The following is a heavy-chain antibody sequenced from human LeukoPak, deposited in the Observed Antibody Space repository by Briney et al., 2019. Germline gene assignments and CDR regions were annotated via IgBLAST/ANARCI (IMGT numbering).Heavy chain of an antibody. CDR1: GVSINSHY. CDR3: ASRPAGTTWYGVFDY. J-gene: IGHJ4*02. CDR2: IFNSGST. Sequence: PSETLSLTCSVSGVSINSHYWSWIRQPPGKRLEWIGYIFNSGSTNYNPSLRSRVTMSVDTSRDQFFLRLSSVTAADTAIYYCASRPAGTTWYGVFDYWSQGTLVTVSS. D-gene: IGHD6-13*01. V-gene: IGHV4-59*11.